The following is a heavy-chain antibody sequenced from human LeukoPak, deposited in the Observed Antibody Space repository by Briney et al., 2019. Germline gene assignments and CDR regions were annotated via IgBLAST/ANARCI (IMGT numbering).Heavy chain of an antibody. CDR3: ASPGGGVSGSTTIPLEDFYNRAD. Sequence: QPGGSLRLSCAASGFTFSNYSMSWVRQAPGKGLEWVATINEGGSGKYYVDSVKGRFTISRDNAKNSLYLQMNSLRAEDTAVYYCASPGGGVSGSTTIPLEDFYNRADVGKATT. CDR1: GFTFSNYS. J-gene: IGHJ6*03. CDR2: INEGGSGK. V-gene: IGHV3-7*03. D-gene: IGHD3-10*01.